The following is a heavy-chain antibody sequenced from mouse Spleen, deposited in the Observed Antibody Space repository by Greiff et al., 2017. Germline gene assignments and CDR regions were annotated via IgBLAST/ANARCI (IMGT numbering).Heavy chain of an antibody. J-gene: IGHJ3*01. CDR3: TRDKLTQRGFAY. V-gene: IGHV5-9-1*02. CDR2: ISSGGDYI. Sequence: EVQLVESGEGLVKPGGSLKLSCAASGFTFSSYAMSWVRQTPEKRLEWVAYISSGGDYIYYADTVKGRFTISRDNARNTLYLQMSSLKSEDTARYYCTRDKLTQRGFAYWGQGTLVTVSA. D-gene: IGHD1-3*01. CDR1: GFTFSSYA.